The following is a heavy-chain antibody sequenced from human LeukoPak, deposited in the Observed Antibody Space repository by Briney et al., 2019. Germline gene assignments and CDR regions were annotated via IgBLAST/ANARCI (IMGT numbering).Heavy chain of an antibody. CDR3: AREGDTAMVFGTFDI. CDR2: IYTSGST. J-gene: IGHJ3*02. Sequence: SETLSLTCAVYGGSFSGYYWSWIRQPAGKGLEWIGRIYTSGSTNYNPSLKSRVTMSVDTSKNQFSLKLSSVTAADTAVYYCAREGDTAMVFGTFDIWGQGTMVTVSS. CDR1: GGSFSGYY. D-gene: IGHD5-18*01. V-gene: IGHV4-4*07.